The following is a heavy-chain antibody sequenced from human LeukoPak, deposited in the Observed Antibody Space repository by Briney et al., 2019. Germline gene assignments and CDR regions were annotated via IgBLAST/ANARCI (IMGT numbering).Heavy chain of an antibody. V-gene: IGHV4-34*01. CDR3: ARLGGDFDWLLYSDY. CDR2: INHSGST. D-gene: IGHD3-9*01. J-gene: IGHJ4*02. Sequence: PSETLSLTCAVYGGSFSGYYWSWIRQPPGKGLEWLGEINHSGSTNYNPSLKSRVTISVDTSKNQFSLKLSSVTAADTAVYYCARLGGDFDWLLYSDYWGQGTLVTVSS. CDR1: GGSFSGYY.